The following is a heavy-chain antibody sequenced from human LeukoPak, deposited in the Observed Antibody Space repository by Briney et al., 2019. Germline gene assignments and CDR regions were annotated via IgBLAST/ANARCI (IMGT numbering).Heavy chain of an antibody. Sequence: PSGTLSLTCAVSGGSISSSNWWSWVRQPPGKGLEWIGEIYHSGSTNYNPSLKSRVTISVDKSKNQFSLKLSSVTAADTAVYYCASDYYDSSGYYAGAFDIWGKGTTVTVSS. CDR2: IYHSGST. J-gene: IGHJ6*04. V-gene: IGHV4-4*02. CDR1: GGSISSSNW. D-gene: IGHD3-22*01. CDR3: ASDYYDSSGYYAGAFDI.